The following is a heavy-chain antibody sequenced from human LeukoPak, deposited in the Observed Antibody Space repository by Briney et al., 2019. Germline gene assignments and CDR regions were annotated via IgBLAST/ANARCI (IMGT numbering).Heavy chain of an antibody. D-gene: IGHD6-13*01. CDR3: ARDLGIAAAGTVGHFDS. Sequence: PGGSLRLSCAASRFTFSNFWMSWVRQAPGERPEWVANINQDGSAKYYVDSAKGRFTISRDNAKNSLYLQMNNLRVEDTAVYYCARDLGIAAAGTVGHFDSWGQGTLVTVSS. J-gene: IGHJ4*02. V-gene: IGHV3-7*01. CDR1: RFTFSNFW. CDR2: INQDGSAK.